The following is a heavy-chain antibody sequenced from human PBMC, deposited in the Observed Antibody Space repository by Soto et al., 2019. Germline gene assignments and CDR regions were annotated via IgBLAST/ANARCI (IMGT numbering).Heavy chain of an antibody. J-gene: IGHJ4*02. CDR3: ARRRWSGRDFDF. CDR1: GDSIGSTGYF. V-gene: IGHV4-39*02. D-gene: IGHD3-3*01. Sequence: QLQLQESGPGLVKPSETLSLTCTVSGDSIGSTGYFWGWIRQPPGKGLEWVGSISYSGNTYYNPSLNSAVTISADTSKNHSSLRLSSVTAADTAVYYCARRRWSGRDFDFWGQGTLVTVSS. CDR2: ISYSGNT.